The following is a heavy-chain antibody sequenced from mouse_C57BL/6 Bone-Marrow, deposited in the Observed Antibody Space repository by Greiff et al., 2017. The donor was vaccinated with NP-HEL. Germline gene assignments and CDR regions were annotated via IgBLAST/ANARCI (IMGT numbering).Heavy chain of an antibody. CDR2: IYPGDGDT. CDR1: GYAFSSSW. J-gene: IGHJ4*01. CDR3: LYYYGSYAMDY. Sequence: QVQLQQSGPELVKPGASVKISCKASGYAFSSSWMNWVKQRPGKGLEWIGRIYPGDGDTNYNGKFKGKATLTADKSSSTAYMQLSSLTSEDSAVYFCLYYYGSYAMDYWGQGTSVTVSS. D-gene: IGHD1-1*01. V-gene: IGHV1-82*01.